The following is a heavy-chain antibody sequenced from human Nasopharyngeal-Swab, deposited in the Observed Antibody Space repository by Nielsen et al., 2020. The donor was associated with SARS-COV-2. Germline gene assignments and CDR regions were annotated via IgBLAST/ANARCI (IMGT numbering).Heavy chain of an antibody. V-gene: IGHV4-38-2*02. Sequence: SETLSLTCTVSGYSISSGYYWGWIRQPPGKGLEWIGSIYHSGSTYYNPSLKSRVTISVDTSKNQFSLKLSSVTAADTAVYYCARDGQYYDSSGYYYSDAFDIWGQRTMVTVSS. CDR1: GYSISSGYY. D-gene: IGHD3-22*01. J-gene: IGHJ3*02. CDR3: ARDGQYYDSSGYYYSDAFDI. CDR2: IYHSGST.